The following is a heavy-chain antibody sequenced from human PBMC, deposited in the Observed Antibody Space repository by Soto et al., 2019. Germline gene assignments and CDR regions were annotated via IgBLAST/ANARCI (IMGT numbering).Heavy chain of an antibody. CDR2: ISGSGGST. CDR1: GFPFSSYA. D-gene: IGHD3-10*01. J-gene: IGHJ4*02. V-gene: IGHV3-23*01. CDR3: AKVHGSGSYNNFPDY. Sequence: EVQLLESGGGLVQPGGSLGLSCAASGFPFSSYAMTWVRQAPGKGLEWVSLISGSGGSTYYADSVKGRFTISRDNSRDTLYLEMNSLRAEDTDVYYCAKVHGSGSYNNFPDYWGQGTLVTVSS.